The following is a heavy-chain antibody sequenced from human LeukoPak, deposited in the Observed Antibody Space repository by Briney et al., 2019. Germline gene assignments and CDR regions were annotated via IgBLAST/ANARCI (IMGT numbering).Heavy chain of an antibody. CDR3: AKDSTYYYGSGDY. V-gene: IGHV3-30*18. J-gene: IGHJ4*02. D-gene: IGHD3-10*01. CDR2: ISYDGSNK. CDR1: GFTFSSYG. Sequence: PGRSLRLSCAASGFTFSSYGMHWVRQAPGKGLEWVAVISYDGSNKYYADSVKGRFTISRDNSKNTLYLQMNSLRAEDTAVYYCAKDSTYYYGSGDYWGQGTLVTVSS.